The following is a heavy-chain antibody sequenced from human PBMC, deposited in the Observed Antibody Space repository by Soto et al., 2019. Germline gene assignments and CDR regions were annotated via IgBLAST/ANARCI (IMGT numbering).Heavy chain of an antibody. Sequence: QVQLVQSGPEVKNPGASLKVSCKASGYTFTNYGITWVRQDPGQGLEWMGWITASNGNANYAREIQGRLTLTRDTSTNTASMELRSLRSDDTAVYYCARGASCSSTSCYDNFHYGLAVWGQGTTVIVSS. V-gene: IGHV1-18*01. CDR1: GYTFTNYG. D-gene: IGHD2-2*01. CDR2: ITASNGNA. CDR3: ARGASCSSTSCYDNFHYGLAV. J-gene: IGHJ6*02.